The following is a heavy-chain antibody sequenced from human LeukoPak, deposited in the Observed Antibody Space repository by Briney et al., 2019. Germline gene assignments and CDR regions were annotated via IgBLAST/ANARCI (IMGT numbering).Heavy chain of an antibody. CDR1: GGFTSSSSYY. V-gene: IGHV4-39*01. CDR3: ASLWFGELLEGFDY. J-gene: IGHJ4*02. D-gene: IGHD3-10*01. CDR2: IYYSGST. Sequence: SETLSLTCTVSGGFTSSSSYYWGWIRQPPGKGLEWIGSIYYSGSTYYNPSLKSRVTISVDTSKNQFSLKLSSVTAADTAVYYCASLWFGELLEGFDYWGQGTLVTVSS.